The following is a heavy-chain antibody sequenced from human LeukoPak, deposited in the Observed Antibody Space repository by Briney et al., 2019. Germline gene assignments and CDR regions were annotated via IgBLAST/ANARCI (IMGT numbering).Heavy chain of an antibody. Sequence: SETLSLXCTVSGGSISSYYWSWIRQPPGKGLEWIGYIYYSGSTCYNPSLKSRVTISVDTSKNQFSLKLSSVTAADTAVYYCARGYYYDSSGYYFSLFFDYWGQGTLVTVSS. CDR1: GGSISSYY. CDR2: IYYSGST. J-gene: IGHJ4*02. CDR3: ARGYYYDSSGYYFSLFFDY. V-gene: IGHV4-59*08. D-gene: IGHD3-22*01.